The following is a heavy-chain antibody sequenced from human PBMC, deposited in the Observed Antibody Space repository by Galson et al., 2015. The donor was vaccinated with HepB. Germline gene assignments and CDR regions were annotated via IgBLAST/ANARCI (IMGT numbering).Heavy chain of an antibody. V-gene: IGHV3-33*01. J-gene: IGHJ4*02. CDR1: GFPFRNYV. Sequence: SLRLSCAASGFPFRNYVMHWVRQAPGKGLEWVALIWHDGSNKYYPDSLKGRFTISRDNPKNTLYLQMNSLRVEDTAVYYCVRDGYCGGDCFSGFDYWGRGTLVTVSS. D-gene: IGHD2-21*01. CDR3: VRDGYCGGDCFSGFDY. CDR2: IWHDGSNK.